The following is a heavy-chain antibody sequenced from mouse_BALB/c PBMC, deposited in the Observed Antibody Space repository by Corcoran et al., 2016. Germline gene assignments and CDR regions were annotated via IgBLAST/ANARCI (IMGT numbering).Heavy chain of an antibody. CDR2: INTYTGEP. CDR3: ASDPSWFAY. V-gene: IGHV9-3-1*01. CDR1: GYTFTNYG. J-gene: IGHJ3*01. Sequence: QIQWVQSGPELKKPGETGKISCKASGYTFTNYGMNWVKQAPGNGLKWMGWINTYTGEPTYADDFKGRFAFSLETSASTAYLQINNLKNEDTATYFCASDPSWFAYWGQGTLVTVSA.